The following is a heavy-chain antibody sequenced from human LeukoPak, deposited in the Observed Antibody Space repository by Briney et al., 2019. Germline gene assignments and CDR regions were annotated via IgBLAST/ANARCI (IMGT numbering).Heavy chain of an antibody. V-gene: IGHV1-2*02. CDR1: GYTFTGYY. CDR2: INPNSGGT. Sequence: ASVKVSCKASGYTFTGYYTHWVRQAPGQGLEWMGWINPNSGGTNYAQKFQGRVTMTRDTSISTAYMELSRLRSDDTAVYYCARLTRLGYGDYVEYFQHWGQGTLVTVSS. J-gene: IGHJ1*01. CDR3: ARLTRLGYGDYVEYFQH. D-gene: IGHD4-17*01.